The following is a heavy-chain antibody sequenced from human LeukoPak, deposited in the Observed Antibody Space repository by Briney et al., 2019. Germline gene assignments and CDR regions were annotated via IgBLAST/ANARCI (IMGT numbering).Heavy chain of an antibody. D-gene: IGHD2-2*02. Sequence: ASVKVSCKASGYTFTSYGISWVRQAPGQGLEWMGWISAYNGNTNYAQKLRGRVTMTTDTSTSTAYMELRSLRSDDTAVYYCARVGAGLYCSSTSCYMFDYWGQGTLVTVSS. CDR1: GYTFTSYG. V-gene: IGHV1-18*01. CDR3: ARVGAGLYCSSTSCYMFDY. CDR2: ISAYNGNT. J-gene: IGHJ4*02.